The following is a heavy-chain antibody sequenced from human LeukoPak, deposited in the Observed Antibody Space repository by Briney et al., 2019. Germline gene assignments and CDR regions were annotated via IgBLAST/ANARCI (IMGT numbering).Heavy chain of an antibody. J-gene: IGHJ6*03. D-gene: IGHD3-3*01. CDR1: GGPISSFF. Sequence: NPSETLSLTCTVSGGPISSFFWSWIRQPARKELEWVGRIYSSGSTNYNPSLKSRVTMSVDTSKNQFSLRLSSVTAADTAVYYCAREIVTISGAMKNYMDVWGTGTAVTVSS. CDR2: IYSSGST. V-gene: IGHV4-4*07. CDR3: AREIVTISGAMKNYMDV.